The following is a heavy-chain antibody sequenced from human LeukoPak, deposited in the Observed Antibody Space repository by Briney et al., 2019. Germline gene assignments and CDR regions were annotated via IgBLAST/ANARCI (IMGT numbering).Heavy chain of an antibody. CDR1: GGSISSYY. J-gene: IGHJ2*01. CDR3: ARRTYFDL. Sequence: SETLSLTCTVSGGSISSYYWSWVRQPPGKGLEWIGYIYYSGSTTYNPSLKSRVTISVDTSKNQFSLKLSSVTAADTAVYYCARRTYFDLWGRGTLVTVSS. V-gene: IGHV4-59*08. CDR2: IYYSGST.